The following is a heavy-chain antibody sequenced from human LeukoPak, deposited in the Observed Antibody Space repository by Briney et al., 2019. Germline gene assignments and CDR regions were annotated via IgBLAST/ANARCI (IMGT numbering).Heavy chain of an antibody. CDR2: FYSSGST. D-gene: IGHD2/OR15-2a*01. V-gene: IGHV4-4*07. CDR3: ARDFSSKNWFDT. Sequence: PSETLSLTCTVFGGPITTYSWSWIRQPAGRGLEWIGRFYSSGSTDYNPSLKSRVTMSVDTSKNQVFLKLSSVTAADTAIYYCARDFSSKNWFDTWGQGTLVTVSS. CDR1: GGPITTYS. J-gene: IGHJ5*02.